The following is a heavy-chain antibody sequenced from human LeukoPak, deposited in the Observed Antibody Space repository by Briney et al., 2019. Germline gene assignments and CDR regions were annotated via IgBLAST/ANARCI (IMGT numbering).Heavy chain of an antibody. CDR1: GFTFSSYS. D-gene: IGHD2-2*02. CDR3: ARDDCSSTSCYTGGYNWFDP. V-gene: IGHV3-21*01. Sequence: PGGSLRLSCAASGFTFSSYSMNWVRQAPGKGLEWVSSISSSSSYIYYADSVKGRFTISRDNAKNSLYLQMNSLRAEDTAVYYCARDDCSSTSCYTGGYNWFDPWGQGTLVTVSS. CDR2: ISSSSSYI. J-gene: IGHJ5*02.